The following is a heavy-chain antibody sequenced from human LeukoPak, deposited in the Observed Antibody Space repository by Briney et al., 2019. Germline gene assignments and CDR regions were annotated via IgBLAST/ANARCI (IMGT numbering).Heavy chain of an antibody. D-gene: IGHD6-19*01. Sequence: SETLSLTCTVSGGSISSSSYYWGWIRQPPGKGLEWIGEINHSGSTNYNPSLKSRVTISVDTSKNQFSLKLSSVTAADTAVYYCARHRGGSSGWFRHNWFDPWGQGTLVTVSS. CDR1: GGSISSSSYY. J-gene: IGHJ5*02. CDR2: INHSGST. V-gene: IGHV4-39*01. CDR3: ARHRGGSSGWFRHNWFDP.